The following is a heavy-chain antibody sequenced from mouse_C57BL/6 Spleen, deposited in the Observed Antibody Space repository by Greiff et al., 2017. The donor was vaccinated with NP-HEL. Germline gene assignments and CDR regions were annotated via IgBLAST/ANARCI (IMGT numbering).Heavy chain of an antibody. CDR1: GYTFTSYG. CDR2: IYPRSGNT. J-gene: IGHJ4*01. Sequence: VQLQQSGAELARPGASVKLSCKASGYTFTSYGISWVKQRTGQGLEWIGEIYPRSGNTYYNEKFKGKATLTADKSSSTAYMELRSLTSEDSAVYFCARWGITTVVADYAMDYWGQGTSVTVSS. CDR3: ARWGITTVVADYAMDY. D-gene: IGHD1-1*01. V-gene: IGHV1-81*01.